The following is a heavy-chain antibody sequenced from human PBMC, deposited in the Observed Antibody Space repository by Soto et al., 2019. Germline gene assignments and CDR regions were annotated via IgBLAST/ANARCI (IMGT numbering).Heavy chain of an antibody. D-gene: IGHD5-18*01. CDR2: ITGSGETV. CDR3: AREDTSVVNLFDF. Sequence: GSLRLSCVASGFTFSRYEMNWVRQAPGKGLEWISYITGSGETVFYADSVKGRFTISRDNAKNSLFLQMNGLRVEDTAVYFCAREDTSVVNLFDFWGQGALVTVSS. CDR1: GFTFSRYE. V-gene: IGHV3-48*03. J-gene: IGHJ4*02.